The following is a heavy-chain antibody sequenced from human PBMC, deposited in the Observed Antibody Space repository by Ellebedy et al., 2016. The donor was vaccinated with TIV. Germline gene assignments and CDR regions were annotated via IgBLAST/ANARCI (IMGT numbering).Heavy chain of an antibody. CDR3: ARHPSVAGPGDV. CDR1: GFSFSDHY. D-gene: IGHD6-19*01. CDR2: SRNKANSYST. J-gene: IGHJ6*02. V-gene: IGHV3-72*01. Sequence: GESLKISCVVSGFSFSDHYMDWVRQAPGKGLEWVGRSRNKANSYSTEYAASVKGRFTISRDDSKNSVYLQMNSLQTEDTAVYYCARHPSVAGPGDVWGQGTTVTVSS.